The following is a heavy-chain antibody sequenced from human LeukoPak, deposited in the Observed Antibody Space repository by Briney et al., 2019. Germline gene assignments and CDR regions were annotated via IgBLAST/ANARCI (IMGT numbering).Heavy chain of an antibody. Sequence: GSLRLSCAASGFIFNSYGMHWVRQPPGKGLEWIGEINHSGSTNYNPSLKSRVTISVDTSKNQFSLKLSSVTAADTAVYYCARGATSLSYFDSRGQGTLVTVSS. J-gene: IGHJ4*02. CDR1: GFIFNSYG. V-gene: IGHV4-34*01. CDR3: ARGATSLSYFDS. CDR2: INHSGST. D-gene: IGHD2/OR15-2a*01.